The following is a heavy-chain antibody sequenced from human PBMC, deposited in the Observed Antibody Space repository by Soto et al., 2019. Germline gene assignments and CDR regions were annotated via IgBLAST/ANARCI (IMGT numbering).Heavy chain of an antibody. J-gene: IGHJ5*02. D-gene: IGHD6-13*01. Sequence: SETLSLTCAVSGGSISSGGYSWSWIRQPPGKGLEWIGYIYYSGSTYYNPSLKSRVTISVDPSKNQFSLKLTSVTAADTAMYYCARPKTIGAAAGKGWFDPWGQGTLVTVSS. CDR3: ARPKTIGAAAGKGWFDP. CDR1: GGSISSGGYS. CDR2: IYYSGST. V-gene: IGHV4-30-2*03.